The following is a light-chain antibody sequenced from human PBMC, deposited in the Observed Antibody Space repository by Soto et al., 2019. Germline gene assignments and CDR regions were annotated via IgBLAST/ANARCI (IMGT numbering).Light chain of an antibody. CDR2: GAS. V-gene: IGKV3-15*01. Sequence: EIVMTQSPATLSVSPGVGATLSCRASQSVSSNLAWYQQKPGQAPRLLIYGASTRATGIPARFGGSGSGTEFTLTISSLQSEDFAVYYCQQYNNWPYTFGQGTKLEIK. CDR3: QQYNNWPYT. CDR1: QSVSSN. J-gene: IGKJ2*01.